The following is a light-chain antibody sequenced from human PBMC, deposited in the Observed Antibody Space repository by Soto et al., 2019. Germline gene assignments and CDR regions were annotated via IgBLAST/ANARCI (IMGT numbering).Light chain of an antibody. V-gene: IGKV3-15*01. J-gene: IGKJ1*01. CDR2: GAS. CDR1: QSVSSN. CDR3: QQRSNFIT. Sequence: EIVMTQSPATLSVSPGERATLSCRASQSVSSNLAWYQQKPGQAPRLLIYGASTRATGIPARFSGSGSGTEFTLTISSLQSEDFAVYYCQQRSNFITFGQGTKVDIK.